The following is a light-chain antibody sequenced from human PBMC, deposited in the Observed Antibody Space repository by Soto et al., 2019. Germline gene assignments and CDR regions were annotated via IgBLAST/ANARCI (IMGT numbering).Light chain of an antibody. Sequence: QSALTQPPSASGSPGQSVNISCTGTSSDVGGYNYVSWYQQHPGKAPKVMIYEVNKRPSGVPDRFSGSKSGNTASLTVSGLQAEDEADYYCSSYAGSHNWVFGGGTKLTVL. V-gene: IGLV2-8*01. CDR3: SSYAGSHNWV. CDR1: SSDVGGYNY. J-gene: IGLJ3*02. CDR2: EVN.